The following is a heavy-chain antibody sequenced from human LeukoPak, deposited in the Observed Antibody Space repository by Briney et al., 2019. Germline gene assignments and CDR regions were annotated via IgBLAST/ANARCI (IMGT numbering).Heavy chain of an antibody. CDR1: GFTFSDYY. CDR2: ISSSGNTT. D-gene: IGHD1-26*01. CDR3: AREGTWSYYYDY. J-gene: IGHJ4*02. Sequence: PGGSLRLSCAASGFTFSDYYMSWIRQAPGKGLEWVSYISSSGNTTYHADSVKGRFTISRDNSKNTLYLQMNSLRAEDTAVYYCAREGTWSYYYDYWGQGTLVTVSS. V-gene: IGHV3-11*04.